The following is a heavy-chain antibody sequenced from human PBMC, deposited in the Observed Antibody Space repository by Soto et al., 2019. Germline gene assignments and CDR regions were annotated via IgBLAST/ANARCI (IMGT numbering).Heavy chain of an antibody. Sequence: GASVKVSCKASGYTFTSYYMHWVRQAPGQGLEWMGIINPSGGSTSYAQKFQGRVTMTRDTSTSTVYMELSSLRSEDTAVYYCARDEFGYYGSGNSNRGIDPWGQGTLVTVSS. J-gene: IGHJ5*02. D-gene: IGHD3-10*01. V-gene: IGHV1-46*01. CDR1: GYTFTSYY. CDR3: ARDEFGYYGSGNSNRGIDP. CDR2: INPSGGST.